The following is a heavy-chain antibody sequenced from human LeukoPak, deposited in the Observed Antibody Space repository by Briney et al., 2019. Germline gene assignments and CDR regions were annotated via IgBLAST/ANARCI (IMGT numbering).Heavy chain of an antibody. CDR2: INPSGGST. Sequence: ASVKVSCKASGYTFTSYYMHWVRQAPGQGLEWMGIINPSGGSTSYAQKFQGRVTMTRDMSTSTVYMELSSLRSEDTAVYYCARAALTGPPSDSAWGQGTMVTVSS. CDR1: GYTFTSYY. CDR3: ARAALTGPPSDSA. V-gene: IGHV1-46*01. D-gene: IGHD3-9*01. J-gene: IGHJ3*01.